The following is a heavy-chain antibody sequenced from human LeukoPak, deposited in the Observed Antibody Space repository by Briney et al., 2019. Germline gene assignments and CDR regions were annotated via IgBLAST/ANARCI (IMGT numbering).Heavy chain of an antibody. V-gene: IGHV3-7*01. J-gene: IGHJ6*04. CDR3: AELGITMIGGV. CDR2: IKQDGSEK. D-gene: IGHD3-10*02. Sequence: GSLRLSCVASGFTFSSYWMSWVRQAPGKGLEWVANIKQDGSEKYYVDSMEGRFTISRDNAKNSLYLQMNSLRAEDTAVYYCAELGITMIGGVWGKGTTVTISS. CDR1: GFTFSSYW.